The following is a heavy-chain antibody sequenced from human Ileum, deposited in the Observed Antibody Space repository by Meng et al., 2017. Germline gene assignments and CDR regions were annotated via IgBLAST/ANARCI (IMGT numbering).Heavy chain of an antibody. V-gene: IGHV3-7*04. Sequence: GVGLDKPGGALVLSCATSGLCFSSFWMSWVRQAPGRWLEWVANIKEDGSEKNYVESLKGRFTISRDNAKNSLYLQMGSLRAEDTAVYYCARGGWYWNYWGQGTLVTVSS. CDR3: ARGGWYWNY. CDR1: GLCFSSFW. J-gene: IGHJ4*02. CDR2: IKEDGSEK. D-gene: IGHD6-19*01.